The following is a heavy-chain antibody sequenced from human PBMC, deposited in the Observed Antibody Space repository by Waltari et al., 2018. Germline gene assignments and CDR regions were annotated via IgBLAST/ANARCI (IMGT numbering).Heavy chain of an antibody. CDR2: MIGSSRYI. V-gene: IGHV3-21*01. CDR1: GFTFSSYR. J-gene: IGHJ4*02. CDR3: ARGRGYFDY. Sequence: EVQLVASGGGLVQPGGSLRLSCAASGFTFSSYRMHWVREAPGKGLELVSSMIGSSRYIYYADSVNGRFTSSRDNAKNSLYLQMNSLRAEDTAVYYCARGRGYFDYWGQGTLVTVSS.